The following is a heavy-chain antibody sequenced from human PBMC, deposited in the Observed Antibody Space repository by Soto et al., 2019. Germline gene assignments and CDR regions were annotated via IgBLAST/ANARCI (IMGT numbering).Heavy chain of an antibody. CDR3: ARGARYSGYDFFDY. CDR1: GYTFTSYG. D-gene: IGHD5-12*01. Sequence: ASVKVSCEAPGYTFTSYGISWVRQAPGQGLEWMGWISAYNGNTNYAQKLKGRVTMTTDTSTSTAYMELRSLRSDDTAVYYCARGARYSGYDFFDYWGQGALVNVS. CDR2: ISAYNGNT. J-gene: IGHJ4*02. V-gene: IGHV1-18*01.